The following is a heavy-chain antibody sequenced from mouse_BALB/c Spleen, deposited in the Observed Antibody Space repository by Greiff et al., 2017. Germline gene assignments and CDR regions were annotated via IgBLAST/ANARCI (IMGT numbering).Heavy chain of an antibody. CDR1: GYTFTSYT. Sequence: VKLQESAAELARPGASVKMSCKASGYTFTSYTMHWVKQRPGQGLEWIGYINPSSGYTEYNQKFKDKTTLTADKSSSTAYMQLSSLTSEDSAVYYCARGGIYYDYDWFAYWGQGTLVTVSA. V-gene: IGHV1-4*02. D-gene: IGHD2-4*01. CDR3: ARGGIYYDYDWFAY. J-gene: IGHJ3*01. CDR2: INPSSGYT.